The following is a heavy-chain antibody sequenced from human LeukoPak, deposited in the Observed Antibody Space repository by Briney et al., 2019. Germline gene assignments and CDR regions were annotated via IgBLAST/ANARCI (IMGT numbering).Heavy chain of an antibody. CDR3: ARVLSSGQWLVDY. CDR2: ISGSGGST. V-gene: IGHV3-23*01. CDR1: GFTFSSYA. Sequence: GGSLRLSCAASGFTFSSYAMNWVRQAPGKGLEWVSVISGSGGSTYYADSVKGRFTISRDNSKNTLYLQMNSLRAEDTAEYYCARVLSSGQWLVDYWGQGTLVIVSS. J-gene: IGHJ4*02. D-gene: IGHD6-19*01.